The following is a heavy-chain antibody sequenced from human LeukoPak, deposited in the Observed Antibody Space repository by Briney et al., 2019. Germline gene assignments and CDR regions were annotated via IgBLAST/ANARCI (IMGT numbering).Heavy chain of an antibody. J-gene: IGHJ6*02. CDR1: GFTFSSYA. D-gene: IGHD2-21*01. CDR2: ISYDGSNK. Sequence: GSLRLSCAAPGFTFSSYAMHWVRQAPGKGLEWVAVISYDGSNKYYADSVKGRFTISRDNSKNTLYLQMNSLRAEDTAVDYCARDQSLWWWSQNAYYYYGMDVWGQGTTVTVSS. CDR3: ARDQSLWWWSQNAYYYYGMDV. V-gene: IGHV3-30*04.